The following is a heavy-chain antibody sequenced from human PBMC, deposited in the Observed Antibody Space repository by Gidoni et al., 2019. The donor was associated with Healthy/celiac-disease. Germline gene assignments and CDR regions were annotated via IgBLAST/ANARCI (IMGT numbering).Heavy chain of an antibody. Sequence: QLQLQESGPGLVKPSETLSLTCTVSGGSISSSSYYWGWIRQPPGKGLEWIGSIYYSGSTYYNPSLKGRVTISVDTSKNQFSLKLSSVTAADTAVYYCARRQGSYGRGEFDYWGQGTLVTVSS. V-gene: IGHV4-39*01. CDR3: ARRQGSYGRGEFDY. J-gene: IGHJ4*02. CDR2: IYYSGST. CDR1: GGSISSSSYY. D-gene: IGHD3-10*01.